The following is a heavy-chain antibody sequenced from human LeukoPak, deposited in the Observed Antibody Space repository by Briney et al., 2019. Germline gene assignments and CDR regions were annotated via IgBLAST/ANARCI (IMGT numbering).Heavy chain of an antibody. CDR3: ARDPPLKCSSTSCYTGFDY. Sequence: PGGSLRLSCAASGFTFDDYGMSWVRQAPGKGLEWVSGINWNGGSTGYADSVKGRFTISRDNAKNSLYLQMNSLGAEDTALYYCARDPPLKCSSTSCYTGFDYWGQGTLVTVSS. D-gene: IGHD2-2*02. V-gene: IGHV3-20*04. CDR1: GFTFDDYG. CDR2: INWNGGST. J-gene: IGHJ4*02.